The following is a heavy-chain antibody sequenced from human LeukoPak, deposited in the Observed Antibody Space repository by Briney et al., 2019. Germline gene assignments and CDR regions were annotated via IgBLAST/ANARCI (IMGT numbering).Heavy chain of an antibody. CDR2: ISYDGSNK. CDR1: GFTFSSYG. V-gene: IGHV3-30*18. Sequence: GRSLRLSCAASGFTFSSYGMHWVRQAPGKGLEWVAVISYDGSNKYYADSVKGRFTISRDNSKNTLYLQMNSLRAEDTAVYYCAKDEIRYGYVGGFDYWGQGTLVTVSS. J-gene: IGHJ4*02. CDR3: AKDEIRYGYVGGFDY. D-gene: IGHD5-18*01.